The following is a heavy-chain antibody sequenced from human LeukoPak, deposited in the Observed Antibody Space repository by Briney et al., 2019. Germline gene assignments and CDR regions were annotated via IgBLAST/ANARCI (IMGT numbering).Heavy chain of an antibody. V-gene: IGHV3-48*03. CDR2: ISSSGSTI. J-gene: IGHJ4*02. D-gene: IGHD3-16*02. CDR1: GFTFSSYE. Sequence: PGGSLRLSCAASGFTFSSYEMNWVRQAPGKGLEWVSYISSSGSTIYYADSVKGRFTISRDNAKNSLYLQMNSLRAEDMALYYCAKDIGSTPLYYFDYWGQGTLVTVSS. CDR3: AKDIGSTPLYYFDY.